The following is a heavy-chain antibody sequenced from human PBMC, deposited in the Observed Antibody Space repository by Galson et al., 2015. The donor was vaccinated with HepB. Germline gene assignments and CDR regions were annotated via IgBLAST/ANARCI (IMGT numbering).Heavy chain of an antibody. CDR1: GYTFTSYY. J-gene: IGHJ5*02. D-gene: IGHD4-17*01. CDR2: INPSGGST. CDR3: ASDYGDYEGWFDP. V-gene: IGHV1-46*01. Sequence: SVKVSCKASGYTFTSYYMHWVRQAPGQGLEWMGIINPSGGSTSYAQKFQGRVTMTRDTSTSTVYMELSSLRSEDTAVYYCASDYGDYEGWFDPWGQGTLVTVSS.